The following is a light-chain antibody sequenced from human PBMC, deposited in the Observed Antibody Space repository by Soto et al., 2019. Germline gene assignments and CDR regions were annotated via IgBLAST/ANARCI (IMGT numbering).Light chain of an antibody. Sequence: EIVMTQSPATLSVSPGERATLSCRASQSVSSNLAWYQQKPGQAPRVLIYGASTRATGIPARFSGSGSGTEFTLTISRLQSEDSAVYYCQQYNNWPVTFGGGTKVDIK. CDR2: GAS. CDR3: QQYNNWPVT. V-gene: IGKV3-15*01. CDR1: QSVSSN. J-gene: IGKJ4*01.